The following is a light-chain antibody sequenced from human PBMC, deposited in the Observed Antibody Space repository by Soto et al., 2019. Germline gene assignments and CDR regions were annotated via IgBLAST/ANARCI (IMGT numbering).Light chain of an antibody. V-gene: IGLV2-14*03. CDR3: SSYAYTSIL. CDR2: DVS. J-gene: IGLJ2*01. Sequence: QSALTQPASVSGSPGQSITISCTGTSSDVGGYNYVSWYQQYPGEAPKLMIYDVSSRPSGVSNRFSGSKSGNTASLTISGLQAEDEADYYCSSYAYTSILFGGGTQLTVL. CDR1: SSDVGGYNY.